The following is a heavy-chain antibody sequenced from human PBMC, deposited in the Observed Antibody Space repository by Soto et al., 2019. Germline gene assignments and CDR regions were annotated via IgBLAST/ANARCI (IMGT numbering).Heavy chain of an antibody. CDR3: ARNHSEAHYGLGY. Sequence: QVQLVQSGAEVKKPGASVKVSCKASGYTFTSYDINWVRQATGQGLEWMGWMNPNSGNTGYAQKFQGKITKNRNTSISTAYKELSSLKSEDTAGYFCARNHSEAHYGLGYWGQGSLVTVSS. D-gene: IGHD3-16*01. J-gene: IGHJ4*02. CDR1: GYTFTSYD. V-gene: IGHV1-8*01. CDR2: MNPNSGNT.